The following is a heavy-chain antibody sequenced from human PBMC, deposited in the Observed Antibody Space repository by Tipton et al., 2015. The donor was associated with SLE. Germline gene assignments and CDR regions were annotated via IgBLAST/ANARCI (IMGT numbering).Heavy chain of an antibody. Sequence: TLSLTCTVSGGSISSSSYYWGWIRQPPGKGLEWIGSIYYSGSTYYNPSLKSRVTISVDTSKNQFSLKLSPVTAADTAVYYCAWTGYYGSGSSPDYWGQGTLVTVSS. CDR2: IYYSGST. J-gene: IGHJ4*02. CDR1: GGSISSSSYY. D-gene: IGHD3-10*01. CDR3: AWTGYYGSGSSPDY. V-gene: IGHV4-39*07.